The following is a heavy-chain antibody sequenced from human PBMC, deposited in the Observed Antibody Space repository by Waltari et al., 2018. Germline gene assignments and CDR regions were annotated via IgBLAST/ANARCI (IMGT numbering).Heavy chain of an antibody. D-gene: IGHD2-15*01. V-gene: IGHV1-69*01. CDR1: GGTFSSYA. CDR3: ARERGVVVVAATPSHDAFDI. CDR2: IIPIVGTA. J-gene: IGHJ3*02. Sequence: QVQLVQSGAEVKKPGSSVKVSCKASGGTFSSYAISWVQQAPGQGLEWMGGIIPIVGTANYAQKFQGRVTITADESTSTAYMELSSLRSEDTAVYYCARERGVVVVAATPSHDAFDIWGQGTMVTVSS.